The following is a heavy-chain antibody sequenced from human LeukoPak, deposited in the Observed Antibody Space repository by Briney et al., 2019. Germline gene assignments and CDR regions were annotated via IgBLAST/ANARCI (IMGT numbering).Heavy chain of an antibody. CDR1: GFTFSSYS. Sequence: GGSLRLSCAASGFTFSSYSMNWVRQAPGKGLEWVSYIGSLSGTIYYVDSVKGRFTISRDNAKNSLYLQMNSLRAEDTAVYYCARDWRDSSGKFPNDAFDIWGQGTMVTVSS. D-gene: IGHD3-22*01. CDR2: IGSLSGTI. V-gene: IGHV3-48*04. CDR3: ARDWRDSSGKFPNDAFDI. J-gene: IGHJ3*02.